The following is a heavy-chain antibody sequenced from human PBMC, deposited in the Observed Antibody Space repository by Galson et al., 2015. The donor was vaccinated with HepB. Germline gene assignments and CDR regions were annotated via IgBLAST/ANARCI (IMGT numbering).Heavy chain of an antibody. CDR3: ARTTTVTGTSFDY. D-gene: IGHD6-19*01. Sequence: SETLSLTCAVSGSSIGSDKWWGWIRQPPGKGLEWIGYIHYSGGTHYNPSLRSRVTLSVDTSKNQFSLKLSSATAMDTAVYYCARTTTVTGTSFDYWGQGTLVTVSS. CDR1: GSSIGSDKW. CDR2: IHYSGGT. V-gene: IGHV4-28*01. J-gene: IGHJ4*02.